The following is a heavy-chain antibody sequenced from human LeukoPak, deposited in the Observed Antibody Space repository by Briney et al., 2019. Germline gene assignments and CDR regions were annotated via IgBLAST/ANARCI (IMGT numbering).Heavy chain of an antibody. V-gene: IGHV4-34*01. Sequence: PSETLSLTCAVYGGSFSGYYWSWIRQPPGKGLEWIGEINHSGSTNYSPSLKSRVTISVDTSKNQFSLKLSSVTAADTAVYYCARVGDIGAFDIWGQGTMVTVSS. D-gene: IGHD3-16*01. CDR1: GGSFSGYY. J-gene: IGHJ3*02. CDR3: ARVGDIGAFDI. CDR2: INHSGST.